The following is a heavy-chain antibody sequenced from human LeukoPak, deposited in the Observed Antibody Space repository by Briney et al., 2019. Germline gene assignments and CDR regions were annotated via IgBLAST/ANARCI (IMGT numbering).Heavy chain of an antibody. J-gene: IGHJ4*02. D-gene: IGHD5-18*01. CDR3: ARGIQLWFYFDY. V-gene: IGHV1-46*01. Sequence: ASVKVSCKASGYTLTSYFMHWVRQAPGQGLEWMGIINPSGGTTSYAQKFQGRVTMTRDTSTSTIYMELGSLRSEDTAVYYCARGIQLWFYFDYWGQGTLVTVSS. CDR1: GYTLTSYF. CDR2: INPSGGTT.